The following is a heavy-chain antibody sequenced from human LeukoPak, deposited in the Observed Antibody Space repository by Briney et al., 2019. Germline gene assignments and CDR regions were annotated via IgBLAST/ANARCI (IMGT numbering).Heavy chain of an antibody. D-gene: IGHD3-16*02. CDR3: ARGVHVWGSYRYFNY. CDR2: INPNSGGT. J-gene: IGHJ4*02. Sequence: ASEKVSCKASGYTFTGYYMHWVRQAPGQGLEWMGWINPNSGGTNYAQKFQGRVTMTRDTSISTAYMELSRLRSDDTAVYYCARGVHVWGSYRYFNYWGQGTLVTVSS. CDR1: GYTFTGYY. V-gene: IGHV1-2*02.